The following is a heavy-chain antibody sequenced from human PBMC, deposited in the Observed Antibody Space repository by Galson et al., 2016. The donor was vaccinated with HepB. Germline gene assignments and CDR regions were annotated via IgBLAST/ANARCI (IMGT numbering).Heavy chain of an antibody. Sequence: SLRLSCAASGFTFGDYPMTWFRRAPGKGLEWVGFIRSKTYYGTAEYAASVEGRFTILRDDSKRIAYLQMDSPKPEDSAVYYCARGYTNTWYVAGFDYWGQGTLVTVSS. CDR1: GFTFGDYP. D-gene: IGHD6-13*01. V-gene: IGHV3-49*03. CDR2: IRSKTYYGTA. CDR3: ARGYTNTWYVAGFDY. J-gene: IGHJ4*02.